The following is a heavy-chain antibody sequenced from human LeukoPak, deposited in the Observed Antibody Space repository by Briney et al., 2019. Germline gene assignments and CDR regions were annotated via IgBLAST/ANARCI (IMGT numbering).Heavy chain of an antibody. CDR2: IYYSGST. V-gene: IGHV4-39*01. CDR1: GGSISSSSYY. J-gene: IGHJ6*03. Sequence: PSETLFLTCTVSGGSISSSSYYWGWIRQPPGKGLEWIGSIYYSGSTYYNPSLKSRVTISVDTSKNQFSLKLSSVTAADTAVYYCARQSYYYYYMDVWGKGTTVTVSS. CDR3: ARQSYYYYYMDV.